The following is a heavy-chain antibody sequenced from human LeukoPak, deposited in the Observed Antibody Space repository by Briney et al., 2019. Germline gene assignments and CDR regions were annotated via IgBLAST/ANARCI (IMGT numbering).Heavy chain of an antibody. V-gene: IGHV1-2*02. CDR1: GYTFTGYY. Sequence: ASVKVSCKASGYTFTGYYMHWVRQAPGQGLEWMGWINPNSGTTNYAQKFQGRVTMTRDTSINAAYMELSSLRSDDTAVYYCVRDPSDIVVVPAAKLDFWGQGTLVTVSS. D-gene: IGHD2-2*01. J-gene: IGHJ4*02. CDR2: INPNSGTT. CDR3: VRDPSDIVVVPAAKLDF.